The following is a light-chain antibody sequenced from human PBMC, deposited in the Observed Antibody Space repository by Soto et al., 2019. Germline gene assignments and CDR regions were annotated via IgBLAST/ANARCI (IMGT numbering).Light chain of an antibody. CDR3: SSYTSSSTRV. Sequence: QSVLTQPASVSGSPGQSITISCTGTSSDVGGYNYVSWYQQHPGKAPKLMIYEVSNRPSGGSNRFSGSKSGNTASLTISGLQAEYEADYYCSSYTSSSTRVFGGGTKLTVL. V-gene: IGLV2-14*01. CDR2: EVS. CDR1: SSDVGGYNY. J-gene: IGLJ3*02.